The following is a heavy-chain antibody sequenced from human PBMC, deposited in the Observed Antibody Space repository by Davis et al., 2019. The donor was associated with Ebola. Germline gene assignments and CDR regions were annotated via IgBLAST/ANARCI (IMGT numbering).Heavy chain of an antibody. CDR1: GFTFSGSA. D-gene: IGHD4-11*01. CDR2: IISKANSYAT. CDR3: TKTTGGVDY. V-gene: IGHV3-73*01. J-gene: IGHJ4*02. Sequence: GGSLRLSCAASGFTFSGSAMHWVRQASGKGLEWVGRIISKANSYATAYAASVKGRFTISRDDSKNTAYLQMNSLKTEDTAVYYCTKTTGGVDYWGQGTLVTVSS.